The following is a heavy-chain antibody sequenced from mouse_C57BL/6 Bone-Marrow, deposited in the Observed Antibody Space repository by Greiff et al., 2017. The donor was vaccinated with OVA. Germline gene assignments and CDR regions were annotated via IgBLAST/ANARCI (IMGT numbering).Heavy chain of an antibody. J-gene: IGHJ4*01. CDR1: GFTFSSYA. V-gene: IGHV5S21*01. CDR2: ISSGGDYI. CDR3: ARDYYGHAMDY. D-gene: IGHD2-1*01. Sequence: EVQRVESGAGLVKPGGSLKLSCAASGFTFSSYAMSWVRQTPEKRLEWVAYISSGGDYIYYADNVKGRFTISRDNAKNNLYLQMSHLKSEDTAMYYCARDYYGHAMDYWGQGTSVTVSS.